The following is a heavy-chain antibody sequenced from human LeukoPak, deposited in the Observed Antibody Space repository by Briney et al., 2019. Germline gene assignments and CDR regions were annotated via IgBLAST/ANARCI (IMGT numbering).Heavy chain of an antibody. CDR3: ATYQVYYDSSDTPDAFDI. Sequence: SGTLSLTCAVSGGSISSSNWWSWVRQPPGKGLEWIGEIYHSGSTNYNPSLKSRVTISVDKSKNQFSLKLSSVTAADTAVYYCATYQVYYDSSDTPDAFDIWGQGTMVTVSS. D-gene: IGHD3-22*01. CDR2: IYHSGST. V-gene: IGHV4-4*02. CDR1: GGSISSSNW. J-gene: IGHJ3*02.